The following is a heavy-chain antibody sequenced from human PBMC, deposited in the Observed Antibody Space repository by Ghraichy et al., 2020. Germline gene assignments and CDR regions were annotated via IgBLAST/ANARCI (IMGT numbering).Heavy chain of an antibody. CDR2: INSDGNSI. D-gene: IGHD2-2*01. CDR1: GFTISGYW. J-gene: IGHJ4*01. CDR3: VSEQYASGPFDF. V-gene: IGHV3-74*01. Sequence: GESLNISCAASGFTISGYWMHWVRQAPGKGLVCVSRINSDGNSITYADSVKGRFTISRDNAKSTLYLQMNSLSAEDTAVYYCVSEQYASGPFDFWGHGTLVTVSS.